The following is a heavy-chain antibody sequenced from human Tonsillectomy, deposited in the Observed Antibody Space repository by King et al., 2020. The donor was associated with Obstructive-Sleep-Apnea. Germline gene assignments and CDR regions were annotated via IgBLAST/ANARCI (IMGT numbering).Heavy chain of an antibody. CDR2: IKQDGSEK. J-gene: IGHJ4*02. Sequence: VQLVEAGGGLVQPGGSLRLSCAASGFSFSSYGMSGVRQAPGKGLEWVANIKQDGSEKYYVDSVKGRFTISRDNAKDSLCLQLNSLRAEDTAVYYCAGDQGDFDYWGQGTLVTVSS. CDR3: AGDQGDFDY. CDR1: GFSFSSYG. V-gene: IGHV3-7*01.